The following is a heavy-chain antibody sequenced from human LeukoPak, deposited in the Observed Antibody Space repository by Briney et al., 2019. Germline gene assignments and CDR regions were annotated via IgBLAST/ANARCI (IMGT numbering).Heavy chain of an antibody. CDR1: GGSISIHY. J-gene: IGHJ5*02. V-gene: IGHV4-59*11. D-gene: IGHD2-15*01. CDR2: IYYSWST. Sequence: SQTLSLTCTVSGGSISIHYWSWIRQPPGKGLEWIGYIYYSWSTNYNPSLKSRVTISVDTSKNQFSLKLSSVTAADTAVYYCARDLGYCSGGSCYNNWFDPWGQGTLVTVSS. CDR3: ARDLGYCSGGSCYNNWFDP.